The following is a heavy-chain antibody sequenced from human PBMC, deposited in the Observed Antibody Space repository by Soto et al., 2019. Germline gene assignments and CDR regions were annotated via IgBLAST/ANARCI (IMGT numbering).Heavy chain of an antibody. CDR1: GYTFTGCY. D-gene: IGHD3-10*01. J-gene: IGHJ4*02. V-gene: IGHV1-2*02. CDR2: INPNSGGT. Sequence: GASVKVSCKASGYTFTGCYMHWVRQAPGQGLEWMGWINPNSGGTNYAQKFQGRVTMTRDTSISTAYMELSRLRSDDTAVYYCARFRRSRLLWFGESDWGQGTLVTVSS. CDR3: ARFRRSRLLWFGESD.